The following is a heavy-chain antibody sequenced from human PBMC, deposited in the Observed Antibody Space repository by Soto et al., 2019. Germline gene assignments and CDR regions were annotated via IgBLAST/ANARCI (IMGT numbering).Heavy chain of an antibody. Sequence: PGGSLRLSCADSGFTFSSYTMNWVRQAPGKGLEWVSSISYSSTYIYYADSVKGRFTISRDNAENSLYLQMNSLRAEDTAVYYCARDPEGDYFDYWGQGTLVTVSS. J-gene: IGHJ4*02. CDR3: ARDPEGDYFDY. CDR2: ISYSSTYI. CDR1: GFTFSSYT. V-gene: IGHV3-21*04.